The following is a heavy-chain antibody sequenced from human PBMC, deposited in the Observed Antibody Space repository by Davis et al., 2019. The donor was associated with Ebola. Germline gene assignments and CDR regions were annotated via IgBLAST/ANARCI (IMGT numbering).Heavy chain of an antibody. CDR3: ASSTVTDAFDI. V-gene: IGHV4-30-2*01. CDR2: IYHSGST. D-gene: IGHD2/OR15-2a*01. J-gene: IGHJ3*02. Sequence: SETLSLTCAVSGGSISSGGYSWSWIRQPPGKGLEWIGYIYHSGSTFYNPSLKSRVTISVDRSKTQFSMQLNSVTAADTAVYYCASSTVTDAFDIWGQGTVVTVSS. CDR1: GGSISSGGYS.